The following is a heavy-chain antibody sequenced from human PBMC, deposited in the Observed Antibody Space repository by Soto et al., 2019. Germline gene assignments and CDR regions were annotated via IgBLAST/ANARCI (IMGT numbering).Heavy chain of an antibody. J-gene: IGHJ6*02. Sequence: PSETLSLTCTVFGGSISSSSYYWGWIRQPPGKGLEWIGSLHYSGSTYYNPSLKSRVNISVDTSKIQFSLRLSSVTAADTAVYYCARQVLGSDYYGMDVWGQGTTVTVSS. V-gene: IGHV4-39*01. CDR2: LHYSGST. CDR3: ARQVLGSDYYGMDV. CDR1: GGSISSSSYY. D-gene: IGHD3-10*01.